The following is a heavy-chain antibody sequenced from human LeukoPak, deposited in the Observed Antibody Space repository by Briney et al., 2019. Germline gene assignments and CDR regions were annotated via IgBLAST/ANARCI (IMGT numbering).Heavy chain of an antibody. J-gene: IGHJ4*02. CDR3: AKDRNIAVAGTMDY. D-gene: IGHD6-19*01. CDR1: GFTFDDYA. V-gene: IGHV3-9*01. Sequence: GRSLRLSCAASGFTFDDYAMHWVRQAPGKGLEWVSGISWNSGSIGYADSVKGRFTISRDNAKNSLYLQMNSLRAEDTALYYCAKDRNIAVAGTMDYWSQGTLVTVSS. CDR2: ISWNSGSI.